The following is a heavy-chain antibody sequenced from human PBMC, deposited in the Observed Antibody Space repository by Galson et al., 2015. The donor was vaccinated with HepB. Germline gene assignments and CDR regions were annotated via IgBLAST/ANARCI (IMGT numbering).Heavy chain of an antibody. V-gene: IGHV4-34*01. CDR2: INHNGNT. CDR1: GGAFSGFY. D-gene: IGHD3-16*02. CDR3: ARRGWGTHRYRLDP. J-gene: IGHJ5*02. Sequence: ETLSLTCTVNGGAFSGFYWNWIRQPPGKGLEWIGEINHNGNTNYNPSLKSRVLLSVDMSKKQFYLKVSSVTAADTAVYYCARRGWGTHRYRLDPWGRGSLVTVSS.